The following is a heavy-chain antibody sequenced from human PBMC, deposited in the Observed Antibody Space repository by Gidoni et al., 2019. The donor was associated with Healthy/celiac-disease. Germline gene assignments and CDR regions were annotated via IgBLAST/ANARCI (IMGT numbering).Heavy chain of an antibody. J-gene: IGHJ3*02. D-gene: IGHD1-1*01. CDR2: IYYSGST. CDR1: GGSISSSSYY. Sequence: QLQLQESGPGLVKPSETLSLTCTVSGGSISSSSYYWGWIRQPPGKGLEWIGSIYYSGSTYYNPSLKSRVTISVDTSKNQFSLKLSSVTAADTAVYYCAISLQGPNGGDAFDIWGQGTMVTVSS. V-gene: IGHV4-39*01. CDR3: AISLQGPNGGDAFDI.